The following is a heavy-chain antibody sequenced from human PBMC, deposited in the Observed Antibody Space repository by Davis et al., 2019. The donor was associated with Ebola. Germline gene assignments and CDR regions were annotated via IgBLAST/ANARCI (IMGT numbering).Heavy chain of an antibody. V-gene: IGHV4-59*08. D-gene: IGHD2-15*01. CDR1: GGSINSFL. CDR3: ARQKKLVADY. CDR2: MFYNGDT. Sequence: SETLSLTCSVSGGSINSFLWTWIRQPPGKGLEWVGCMFYNGDTKYNPALESRVTISVDTSKNQFSLRLSSVTAADTAMYYCARQKKLVADYWGQGTLVTVSS. J-gene: IGHJ4*02.